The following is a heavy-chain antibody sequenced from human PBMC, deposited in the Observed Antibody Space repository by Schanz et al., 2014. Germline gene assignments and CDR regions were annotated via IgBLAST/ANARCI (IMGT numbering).Heavy chain of an antibody. Sequence: VRLVESGGGLVQSGGSLRLSCAASGFTFNGHAMHWVRQAPGKGLEWVAVTSTDGTKTYYAASVRGRFTISRDNSKNTVYLQMNSLRSEDTAVYYCTRDRGALINHNDALDLWGQGTMVSVSS. CDR3: TRDRGALINHNDALDL. V-gene: IGHV3-30*04. CDR2: TSTDGTKT. J-gene: IGHJ3*01. CDR1: GFTFNGHA. D-gene: IGHD3-16*01.